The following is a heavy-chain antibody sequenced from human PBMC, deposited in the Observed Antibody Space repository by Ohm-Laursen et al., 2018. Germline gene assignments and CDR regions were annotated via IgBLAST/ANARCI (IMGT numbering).Heavy chain of an antibody. CDR3: ARAMHNEYYGMDV. CDR2: IYHSGST. J-gene: IGHJ6*02. V-gene: IGHV4-59*12. CDR1: GGSINSYY. Sequence: SDTLSLTCTVSGGSINSYYWSWIRQPPGKGLEWIGYIYHSGSTTYNSSLKSRVTISVDKSTNRFSLMLSSVTAADTAVYYCARAMHNEYYGMDVWGRGTTVTVSS. D-gene: IGHD2-2*01.